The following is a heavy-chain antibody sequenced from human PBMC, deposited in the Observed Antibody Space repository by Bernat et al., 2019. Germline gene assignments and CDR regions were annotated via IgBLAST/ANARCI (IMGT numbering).Heavy chain of an antibody. Sequence: EVQLVESGGGLVQPGGSLRLSCAASGFTFDDYAMHWVRQAPGKGLEWVSGISWNSGSIGYAESVKGRFTISRDNAKNSLYLQMNSLRAEDTALYYCAKDKAYRGYYYGMDVWGQGTTVTVSS. V-gene: IGHV3-9*01. CDR2: ISWNSGSI. CDR1: GFTFDDYA. CDR3: AKDKAYRGYYYGMDV. D-gene: IGHD1-26*01. J-gene: IGHJ6*02.